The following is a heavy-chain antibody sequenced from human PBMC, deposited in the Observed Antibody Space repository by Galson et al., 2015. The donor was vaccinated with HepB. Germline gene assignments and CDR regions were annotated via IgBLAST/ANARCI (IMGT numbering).Heavy chain of an antibody. V-gene: IGHV3-15*01. Sequence: SLRLSCAASGSTFSNAWMSWVRQAPGKGLEWVGRIKSKSDGGTTDYAAPVKGRFIISRDDSKNSLYLQMNSLRAEDTAVYYCARTDYGGNSGDDAFDIWGQGTIVTVSS. J-gene: IGHJ3*02. CDR2: IKSKSDGGTT. CDR3: ARTDYGGNSGDDAFDI. CDR1: GSTFSNAW. D-gene: IGHD4-23*01.